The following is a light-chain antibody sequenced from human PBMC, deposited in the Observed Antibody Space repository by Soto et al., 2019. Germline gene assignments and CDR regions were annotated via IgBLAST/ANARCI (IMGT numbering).Light chain of an antibody. CDR1: SSNIGSNY. Sequence: SFLSQPASACGTPGQGVTISCSGSSSNIGSNYVYWYQQLPGTAPKRLIYNNNQRPSGVTDRFAASKSGTSASLAIRGLRSDDEADYYCSSWDGSLSGYVFG. CDR3: SSWDGSLSGYV. CDR2: NNN. V-gene: IGLV1-47*02. J-gene: IGLJ1*01.